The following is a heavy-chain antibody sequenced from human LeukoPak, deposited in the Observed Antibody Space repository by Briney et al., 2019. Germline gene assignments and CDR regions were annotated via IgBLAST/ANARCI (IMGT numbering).Heavy chain of an antibody. J-gene: IGHJ6*03. CDR1: GGTFSSYA. Sequence: GASVKVSCKASGGTFSSYAISWVRQAPGQGLEWMGGIIPIFGTANYAQKFQGRVTITTDESTSTAYMELSSLRSEDTAVYYCARDRSRRFLEWLSRSAYYYYYMDVWGKGTTVTVSS. CDR2: IIPIFGTA. V-gene: IGHV1-69*05. CDR3: ARDRSRRFLEWLSRSAYYYYYMDV. D-gene: IGHD3-3*01.